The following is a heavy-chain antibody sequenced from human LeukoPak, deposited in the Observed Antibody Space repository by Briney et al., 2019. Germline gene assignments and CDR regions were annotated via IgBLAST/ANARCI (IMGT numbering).Heavy chain of an antibody. V-gene: IGHV3-73*01. D-gene: IGHD1-26*01. J-gene: IGHJ4*02. CDR3: TRDGGSYSHLDF. Sequence: GGSLRLSCAASGFTFSDCAIHWVRQASGTGLEWVGLIVSKAQSYATVYAASMKGRFTISRDELKNTAFLQLNSLKTDDTAVYYCTRDGGSYSHLDFWGQGTLVTVSS. CDR1: GFTFSDCA. CDR2: IVSKAQSYAT.